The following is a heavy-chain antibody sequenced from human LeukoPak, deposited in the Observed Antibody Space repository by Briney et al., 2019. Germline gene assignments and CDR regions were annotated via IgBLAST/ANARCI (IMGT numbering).Heavy chain of an antibody. CDR3: ARAPLKTYYDILTGGDAFDI. CDR1: GGTFSSYA. V-gene: IGHV1-69*04. D-gene: IGHD3-9*01. Sequence: SVKVSCKASGGTFSSYAISWVRQAPGQGLEWMGRIIPILGIANYAQKFQGRVTITADKSTSTAYMELSSLRSDDTAVYYCARAPLKTYYDILTGGDAFDIWGQGTMVTVSS. J-gene: IGHJ3*02. CDR2: IIPILGIA.